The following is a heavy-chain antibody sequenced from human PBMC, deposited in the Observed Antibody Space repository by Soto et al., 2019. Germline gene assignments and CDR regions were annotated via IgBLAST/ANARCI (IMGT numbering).Heavy chain of an antibody. J-gene: IGHJ4*02. D-gene: IGHD5-18*01. CDR1: GGSFSGYY. CDR2: INHSGST. CDR3: ARERRGYSYGLDY. Sequence: PSETLSLTCAVYGGSFSGYYWSWIRQPPGKGLEWIGEINHSGSTNYNPSLKSRVTISVDTSKNQFSLKLSSVTAADTAVYYCARERRGYSYGLDYWGQGTLVTVSS. V-gene: IGHV4-34*01.